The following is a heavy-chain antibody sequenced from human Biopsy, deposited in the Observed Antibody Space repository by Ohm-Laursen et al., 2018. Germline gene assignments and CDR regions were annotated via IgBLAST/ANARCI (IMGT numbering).Heavy chain of an antibody. J-gene: IGHJ1*01. CDR3: ATKLAGYFHH. Sequence: SVKASCKTPGGTFSNYGVNWVRQAPGQGLEWLGGNIPILGTGNYAQKFQDRVTVAADTSTSTATMELRSLRSDDTAVYYCATKLAGYFHHWGQGTPVIVSS. V-gene: IGHV1-69*06. CDR1: GGTFSNYG. CDR2: NIPILGTG.